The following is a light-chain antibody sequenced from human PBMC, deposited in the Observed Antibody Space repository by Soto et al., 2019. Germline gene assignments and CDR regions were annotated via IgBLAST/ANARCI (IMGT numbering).Light chain of an antibody. Sequence: QSALTQPASVSGSPGQSITISCTGTSSDVGGYNHISWYQQHPGKVPQLLIYNDSHRPSGVSNRFSGSKSGNTASLTISGLQAEDEADYHCSSYTTGSPYVVFGGGTKLTVL. CDR1: SSDVGGYNH. J-gene: IGLJ2*01. V-gene: IGLV2-14*01. CDR2: NDS. CDR3: SSYTTGSPYVV.